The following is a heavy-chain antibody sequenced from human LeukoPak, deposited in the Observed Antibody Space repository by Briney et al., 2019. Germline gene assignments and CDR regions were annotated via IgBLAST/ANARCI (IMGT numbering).Heavy chain of an antibody. V-gene: IGHV1-18*01. Sequence: ASVKFSCKASGYTFASYDISWVRQAPGQGLECMGWISAYNGNTNYAQKFQGRVTMTTDTSTSTAYMELRSLRSDDTAVYYCASLWGSGSGPPKYYFDHWGQGTPVTVSS. D-gene: IGHD5-12*01. CDR2: ISAYNGNT. J-gene: IGHJ4*02. CDR1: GYTFASYD. CDR3: ASLWGSGSGPPKYYFDH.